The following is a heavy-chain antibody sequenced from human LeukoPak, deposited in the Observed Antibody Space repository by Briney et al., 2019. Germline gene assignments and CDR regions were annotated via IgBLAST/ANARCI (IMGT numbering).Heavy chain of an antibody. J-gene: IGHJ4*02. D-gene: IGHD3-3*01. Sequence: SETLSLTCAVSGSSISSDYYWGWIRQPPGKGLEWIGSISRGGSTYYSPSLKSRLTISVDTSKNQFSLNLSSVTAADTAVYYCAGAPYNFWSTYLDYWGQGTLVTVSS. V-gene: IGHV4-38-2*01. CDR3: AGAPYNFWSTYLDY. CDR1: GSSISSDYY. CDR2: ISRGGST.